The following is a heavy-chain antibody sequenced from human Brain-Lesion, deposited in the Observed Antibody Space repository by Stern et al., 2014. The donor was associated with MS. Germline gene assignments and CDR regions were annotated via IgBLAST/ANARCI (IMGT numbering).Heavy chain of an antibody. CDR2: IFKSGST. V-gene: IGHV4-61*02. Sequence: QLQLQESGPGLVKPSQTLSLSCTVSGGSISSGGYYWSWIRQPAGKGLEWIGRIFKSGSTSYNPSLTSRVTLSKDKPQNQLSLRLTPMTAADTAVYYCARGRVVPGFQYYATDVWGQGTTVIVSS. D-gene: IGHD2-2*01. CDR1: GGSISSGGYY. J-gene: IGHJ6*02. CDR3: ARGRVVPGFQYYATDV.